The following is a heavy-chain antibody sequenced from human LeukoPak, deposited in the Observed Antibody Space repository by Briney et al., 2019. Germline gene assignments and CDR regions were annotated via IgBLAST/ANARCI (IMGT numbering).Heavy chain of an antibody. V-gene: IGHV3-21*01. CDR3: ARWLPPATIDY. Sequence: GSLRLSCAASGFTFSSYTMSWVRQAPGKGLEWVSSITSNSLYIYYADSVKGRFAISRDNAKKSLYLQMNSLRAEDTAVYYCARWLPPATIDYWGQGTLVTVSS. J-gene: IGHJ4*02. CDR1: GFTFSSYT. CDR2: ITSNSLYI. D-gene: IGHD2-2*01.